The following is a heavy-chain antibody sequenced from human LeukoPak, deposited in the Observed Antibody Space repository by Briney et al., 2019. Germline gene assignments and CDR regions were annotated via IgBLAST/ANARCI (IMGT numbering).Heavy chain of an antibody. CDR1: GYSFTSYW. CDR3: ARHYYYGSGNENHFDY. D-gene: IGHD3-10*01. CDR2: IYPGDSDT. V-gene: IGHV5-51*01. Sequence: GESLKISCKGSGYSFTSYWIGWVRQMPGKGLEWMGIIYPGDSDTRYSPSFQGQVTISADKSISIAYLQWSSLKASDTAMYYCARHYYYGSGNENHFDYWGQGTLVTVSS. J-gene: IGHJ4*02.